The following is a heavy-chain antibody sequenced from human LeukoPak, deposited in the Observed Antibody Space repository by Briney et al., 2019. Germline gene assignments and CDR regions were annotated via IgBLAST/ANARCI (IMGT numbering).Heavy chain of an antibody. Sequence: GGSLRLSCEVSGFSFSSYEMNWVRQAPGKGLEWVSYISRSATTISYADSVKGRFTISRDNAKNSLYLQMNSLRTEDTAVYYCAGSLDTAMVLSPSYFDSWGQGTLVTVSS. V-gene: IGHV3-48*03. CDR2: ISRSATTI. CDR1: GFSFSSYE. J-gene: IGHJ4*02. D-gene: IGHD5-18*01. CDR3: AGSLDTAMVLSPSYFDS.